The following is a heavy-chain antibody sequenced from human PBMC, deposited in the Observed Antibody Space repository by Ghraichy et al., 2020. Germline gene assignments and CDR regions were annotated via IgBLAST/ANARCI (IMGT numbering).Heavy chain of an antibody. CDR3: ARSGIQLWSRYWYFDL. J-gene: IGHJ2*01. CDR2: INHSGST. V-gene: IGHV4-34*01. D-gene: IGHD5-18*01. Sequence: LEKIGEINHSGSTNYNPSLKSRVTISVDTSKNQFSLKLSSVTAADTAVYYCARSGIQLWSRYWYFDLLGR.